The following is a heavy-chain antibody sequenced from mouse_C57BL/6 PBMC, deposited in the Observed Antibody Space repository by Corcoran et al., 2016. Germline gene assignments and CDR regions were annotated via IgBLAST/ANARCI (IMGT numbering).Heavy chain of an antibody. D-gene: IGHD1-1*01. J-gene: IGHJ4*01. CDR1: GYTFTSYG. CDR2: IYPRSGNT. Sequence: QVQLQQSGAELARPGASVKLSCKASGYTFTSYGISWVKQRTGQGLEWIGEIYPRSGNTYYNEKFKGKATLTADKSSSTAYMELRSLTSEDSAVYFCASCYYGSSNYAMDYWGQGTSVTVSS. CDR3: ASCYYGSSNYAMDY. V-gene: IGHV1-81*01.